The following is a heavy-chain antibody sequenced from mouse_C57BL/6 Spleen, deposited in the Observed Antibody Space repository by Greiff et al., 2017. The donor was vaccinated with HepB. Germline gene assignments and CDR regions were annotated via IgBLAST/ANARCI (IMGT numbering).Heavy chain of an antibody. CDR3: ARSDYYGSSQGWYVYV. CDR1: GYTFTSYW. J-gene: IGHJ1*03. D-gene: IGHD1-1*01. V-gene: IGHV1-50*01. CDR2: IDPSDSYT. Sequence: QVQLQQPGAELVKPGASVKLSCKASGYTFTSYWMQWVKQRPGQGLEWIGEIDPSDSYTNYNQKFKGKATLTVDTSSSTAYMPLSSLTSEDSAVYYCARSDYYGSSQGWYVYVWGTGTTVTVSS.